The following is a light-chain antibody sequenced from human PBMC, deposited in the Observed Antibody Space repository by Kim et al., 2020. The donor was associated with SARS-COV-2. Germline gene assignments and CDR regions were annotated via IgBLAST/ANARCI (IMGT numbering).Light chain of an antibody. J-gene: IGLJ2*01. Sequence: APGKTARFTCGGDNIGSKGVLWYQQKPGQAPVLVIYYDSDRPSGIPERFSGSNSGNTATLTISRVEAGDEADYYCQVWDSSSDHRVFGGGTQLTVL. V-gene: IGLV3-21*04. CDR1: NIGSKG. CDR3: QVWDSSSDHRV. CDR2: YDS.